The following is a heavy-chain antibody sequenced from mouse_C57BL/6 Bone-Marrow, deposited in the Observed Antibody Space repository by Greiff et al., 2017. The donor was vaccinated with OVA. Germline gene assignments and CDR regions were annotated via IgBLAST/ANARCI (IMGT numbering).Heavy chain of an antibody. CDR2: IYPGSGNT. CDR1: GYTFPDYY. V-gene: IGHV1-76*01. CDR3: ATAIDDAHYPWAWFAY. J-gene: IGHJ3*01. D-gene: IGHD2-3*01. Sequence: VQLQQSGAELVRPGASVKLSCKASGYTFPDYYINWVKQRPGQGLEWIERIYPGSGNTYYNEKFKGKATLTAEKSSSTAYMQLSSLTSEDSAVYFCATAIDDAHYPWAWFAYWGQGTLVTVSA.